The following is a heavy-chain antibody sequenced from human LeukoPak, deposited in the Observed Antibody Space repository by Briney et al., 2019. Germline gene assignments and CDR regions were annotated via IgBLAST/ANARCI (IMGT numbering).Heavy chain of an antibody. CDR1: GYIFTNYW. CDR2: IYPGDSDT. V-gene: IGHV5-51*01. CDR3: ARHGDILPGSSLPFDY. Sequence: GESLKISCKGSGYIFTNYWIGWVRQMPGKGLEWMGIIYPGDSDTRYSPSFQGQVTISADKSISTAYLQWSSLKASDTAMYFCARHGDILPGSSLPFDYWGQGTLVTVSS. D-gene: IGHD3-9*01. J-gene: IGHJ4*02.